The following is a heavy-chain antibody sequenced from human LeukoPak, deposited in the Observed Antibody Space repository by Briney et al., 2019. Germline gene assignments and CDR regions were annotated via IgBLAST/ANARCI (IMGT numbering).Heavy chain of an antibody. D-gene: IGHD3-10*01. V-gene: IGHV3-20*04. CDR1: GFTFDDYG. Sequence: SGGSLRLSCAASGFTFDDYGMSWVRQAPGKGLEWVSGINWNGGSTGYADSVKGRFTISRDHAKNSLYLQMNSLRAEDTALYYCASISGPDYYGSGSYLRDYWGQGTLVTVSS. J-gene: IGHJ4*02. CDR2: INWNGGST. CDR3: ASISGPDYYGSGSYLRDY.